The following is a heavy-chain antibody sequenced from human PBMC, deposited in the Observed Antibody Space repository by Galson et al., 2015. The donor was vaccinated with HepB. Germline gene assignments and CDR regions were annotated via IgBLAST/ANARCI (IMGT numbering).Heavy chain of an antibody. CDR1: RFTFSSYW. Sequence: SLRLSCAASRFTFSSYWMSWVRQAPGKGLEWVANIKQDGTERYYVDSVKGRFTISRDDARNSLYLQMSSLRAEDTAVYYCARDHDDSSGYYRSQGYGMDIWGQGTTVTVSS. J-gene: IGHJ6*02. CDR2: IKQDGTER. D-gene: IGHD3-22*01. CDR3: ARDHDDSSGYYRSQGYGMDI. V-gene: IGHV3-7*01.